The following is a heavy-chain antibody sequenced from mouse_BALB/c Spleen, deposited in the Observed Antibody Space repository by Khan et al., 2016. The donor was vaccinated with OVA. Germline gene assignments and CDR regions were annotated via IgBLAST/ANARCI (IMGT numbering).Heavy chain of an antibody. D-gene: IGHD2-4*01. V-gene: IGHV3-2*02. CDR3: ARKDYYDYDPFPY. CDR1: GYSITSEYA. CDR2: INYSGNT. J-gene: IGHJ3*01. Sequence: VQLKESGPGLVKPSQSLSLTCTVTGYSITSEYAWNWIRQFPGNKLEWMGYINYSGNTRFHPSLKSRTSITRDTSKNQFFLQLNSVTTEDTATYYSARKDYYDYDPFPYWGQGTLVTVSA.